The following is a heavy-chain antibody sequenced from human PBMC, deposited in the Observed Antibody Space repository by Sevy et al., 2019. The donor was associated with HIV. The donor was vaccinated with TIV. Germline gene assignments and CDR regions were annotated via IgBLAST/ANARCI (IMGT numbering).Heavy chain of an antibody. Sequence: GGSLRLSCAASGFTFSRFWMSWVRQAPGKGLEWVANINQDGSERYYVDSVKGRFTISRDNAKNSLYLQMNSVRAEDTAVYYCARDLFSGGNAVYGYWGQGTLVTVSS. CDR1: GFTFSRFW. CDR2: INQDGSER. CDR3: ARDLFSGGNAVYGY. J-gene: IGHJ4*02. V-gene: IGHV3-7*01. D-gene: IGHD2-15*01.